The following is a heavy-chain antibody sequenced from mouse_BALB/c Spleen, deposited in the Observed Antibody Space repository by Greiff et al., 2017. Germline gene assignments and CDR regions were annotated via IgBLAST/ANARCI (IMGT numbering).Heavy chain of an antibody. Sequence: DVQLQESGGGLVKPGGSLKLSCAASGFTFSSYAMSWVRQTPEKRLEWVASISSGGSTYYPDSVKGRFTISRDNARNILYLQMSSLRSEDTAMYYCANYYGSLYAMDYWGQGTSVTVSS. V-gene: IGHV5-6-5*01. J-gene: IGHJ4*01. CDR1: GFTFSSYA. CDR2: ISSGGST. D-gene: IGHD1-1*01. CDR3: ANYYGSLYAMDY.